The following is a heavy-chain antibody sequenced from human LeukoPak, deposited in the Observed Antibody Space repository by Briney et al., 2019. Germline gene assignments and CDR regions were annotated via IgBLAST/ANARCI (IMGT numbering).Heavy chain of an antibody. V-gene: IGHV4-59*01. CDR3: AREGVTYYDFWSGPVDY. CDR1: GGSISSYY. D-gene: IGHD3-3*01. J-gene: IGHJ4*02. Sequence: SETLSLTCTVSGGSISSYYWSWIRQPPGKGLEWIGYIYYSGRTNYNPSLKSRLTISVDTSKNQFSLKLSSVTAADAAVYFCAREGVTYYDFWSGPVDYWGQGTLVTVSS. CDR2: IYYSGRT.